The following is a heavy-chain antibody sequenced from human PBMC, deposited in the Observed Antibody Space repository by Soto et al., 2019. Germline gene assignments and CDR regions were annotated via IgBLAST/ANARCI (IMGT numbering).Heavy chain of an antibody. CDR1: GYTFTSYY. CDR2: INPSGGST. D-gene: IGHD6-19*01. Sequence: GASVKVSCKASGYTFTSYYMHWVRQAPGQGLEWMGKINPSGGSTSYAQKFQGRVTMTRDTSTSTVYMELSSLRSEDTAVYYCARLAVAGKPFDYWGQGTLVTVSS. V-gene: IGHV1-46*01. J-gene: IGHJ4*02. CDR3: ARLAVAGKPFDY.